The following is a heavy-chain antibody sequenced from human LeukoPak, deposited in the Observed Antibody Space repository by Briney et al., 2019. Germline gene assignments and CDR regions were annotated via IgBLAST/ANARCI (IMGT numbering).Heavy chain of an antibody. CDR1: GGTFSSYA. CDR3: ARDMTGYCSGGRCSHGFDY. CDR2: IIPIFGPA. Sequence: GASVKVSCKASGGTFSSYAISWVRQAPGQGLEWMGGIIPIFGPANYAQKFQGRVTITADESTSTAYMELSSLRSEDTAVYYCARDMTGYCSGGRCSHGFDYWGQGTLVTVSS. J-gene: IGHJ4*02. V-gene: IGHV1-69*13. D-gene: IGHD2-15*01.